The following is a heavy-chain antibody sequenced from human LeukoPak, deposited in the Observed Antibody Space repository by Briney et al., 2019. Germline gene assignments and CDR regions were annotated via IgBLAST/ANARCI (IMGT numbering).Heavy chain of an antibody. Sequence: GGSLRLSCAASGFTFSSHSINWVRQAPGKGLEWVSYISTRSTTIYYADSVKGRFTISRDNTKNSLYLQMNSLRAEDTAVYYCARLRGSGYCSSTSCYRGAFDIWGQGTMVTVSS. CDR3: ARLRGSGYCSSTSCYRGAFDI. V-gene: IGHV3-48*04. CDR2: ISTRSTTI. D-gene: IGHD2-2*02. J-gene: IGHJ3*02. CDR1: GFTFSSHS.